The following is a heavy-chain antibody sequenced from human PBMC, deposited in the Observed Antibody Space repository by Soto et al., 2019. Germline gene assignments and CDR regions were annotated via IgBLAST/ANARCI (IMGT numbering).Heavy chain of an antibody. CDR2: ISWNSGSI. V-gene: IGHV3-9*01. CDR1: GFTFDDYA. Sequence: GGSLRLSCAASGFTFDDYAMHWVRQAPGKGLEWVSGISWNSGSIGYADSVKGRFTISRDNAKNSLYLQMNSLRAEDTALYYCAKDRVAAALNWFDPWGQGTLVTVSS. J-gene: IGHJ5*02. CDR3: AKDRVAAALNWFDP. D-gene: IGHD2-15*01.